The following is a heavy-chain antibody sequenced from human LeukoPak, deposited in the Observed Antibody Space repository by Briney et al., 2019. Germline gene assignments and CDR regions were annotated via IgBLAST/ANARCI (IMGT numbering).Heavy chain of an antibody. CDR1: GYTFTSYG. CDR2: ITVYNGDT. D-gene: IGHD6-19*01. V-gene: IGHV1-18*01. J-gene: IGHJ4*02. Sequence: ASVKVSCKASGYTFTSYGISWVRQAPGQGPEWMGWITVYNGDTKFLQKFQGRVTLTTDASTNTAYMELRSLTSDDTAVYYCARQAGYSTGWYGGYYFDHWGQGTPVTVSA. CDR3: ARQAGYSTGWYGGYYFDH.